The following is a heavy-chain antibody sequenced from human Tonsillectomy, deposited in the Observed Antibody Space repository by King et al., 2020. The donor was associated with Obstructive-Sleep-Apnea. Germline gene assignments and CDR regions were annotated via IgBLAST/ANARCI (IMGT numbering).Heavy chain of an antibody. Sequence: QLQESGPGLVKPSETLSLTCTVSGGSISGYYWSWLRQPPGKGLEWIAYIYYSGSTNYNPSLKSRVTMSADTSKNQLSLKLRSVTAADTAVYYCVRVKVTNYYDSSGYFDYWGQGTLVTVSS. CDR2: IYYSGST. V-gene: IGHV4-59*01. CDR1: GGSISGYY. CDR3: VRVKVTNYYDSSGYFDY. J-gene: IGHJ4*02. D-gene: IGHD3-22*01.